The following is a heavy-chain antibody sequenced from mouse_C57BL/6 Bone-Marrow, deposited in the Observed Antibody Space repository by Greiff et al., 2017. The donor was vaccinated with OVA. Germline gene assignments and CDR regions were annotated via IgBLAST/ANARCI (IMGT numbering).Heavy chain of an antibody. CDR2: ISSGGSYT. CDR1: GFTFSSYG. Sequence: EVHLVESGGDLVKPGGSLKLSCAASGFTFSSYGMSWVRQTPEKRLEWVATISSGGSYTYYPDSVKGRFTISRDNAKNTLYLQMSSLKSEDTAMYYCARPGYYFDYWGQGTTLTVSS. D-gene: IGHD4-1*01. CDR3: ARPGYYFDY. J-gene: IGHJ2*01. V-gene: IGHV5-6*01.